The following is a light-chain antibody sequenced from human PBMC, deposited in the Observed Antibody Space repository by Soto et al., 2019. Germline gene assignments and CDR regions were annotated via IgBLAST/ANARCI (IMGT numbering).Light chain of an antibody. J-gene: IGKJ4*01. CDR3: QQRNFYPLT. CDR2: KAS. V-gene: IGKV1-5*03. CDR1: QTINTW. Sequence: DIQMTQCPSTLSASVVDRVISTCQASQTINTWLAWYQQKPAKAPQVLISKASTLESGVPSRFSGSGSGTEFTLTINNLQPDDFATYYCQQRNFYPLTFGGGTKVDIK.